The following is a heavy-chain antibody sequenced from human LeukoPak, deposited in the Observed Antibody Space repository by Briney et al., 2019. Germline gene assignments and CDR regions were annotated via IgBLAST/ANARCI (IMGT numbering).Heavy chain of an antibody. D-gene: IGHD3-10*01. J-gene: IGHJ4*02. CDR3: AKDFGGSGSYYNVPFDY. CDR1: GFTFSSYS. V-gene: IGHV3-21*01. Sequence: PGGSLRLSCAASGFTFSSYSMNWVRQAPGKGLEWVSSITTSSSYIYYADSVKGRFTISRDNAKNSLYLQMNSLRAEDTAVYYCAKDFGGSGSYYNVPFDYWGQGTLVTVSS. CDR2: ITTSSSYI.